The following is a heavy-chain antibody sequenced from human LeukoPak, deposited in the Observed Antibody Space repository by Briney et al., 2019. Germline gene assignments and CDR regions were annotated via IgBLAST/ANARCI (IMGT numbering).Heavy chain of an antibody. CDR2: ISSSGSTI. J-gene: IGHJ4*02. CDR3: AKQNGGSLRPNIVS. V-gene: IGHV3-48*03. D-gene: IGHD3-16*01. CDR1: GFTFSSYE. Sequence: PGGSLRLSCAASGFTFSSYEMNWVRQAPGKGLEWVSYISSSGSTIYYADSVKGRFTISRDNSQNTLYLQMKNLRSEDTAVYYCAKQNGGSLRPNIVSWGQGTLVSVSS.